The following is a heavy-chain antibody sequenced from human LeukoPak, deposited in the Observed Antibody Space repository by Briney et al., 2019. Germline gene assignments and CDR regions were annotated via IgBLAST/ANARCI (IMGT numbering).Heavy chain of an antibody. CDR1: GFSFNNYA. Sequence: GGSLRLSCVASGFSFNNYAMNWVRQAPGKGLEWVSVISGSVDTTYYADSVKGRFTISRDNSKNTLYLQMNNLRADDTAVYYCAKRANYGDFDYWGQGTMVTVSS. V-gene: IGHV3-23*01. CDR3: AKRANYGDFDY. CDR2: ISGSVDTT. D-gene: IGHD4-17*01. J-gene: IGHJ4*02.